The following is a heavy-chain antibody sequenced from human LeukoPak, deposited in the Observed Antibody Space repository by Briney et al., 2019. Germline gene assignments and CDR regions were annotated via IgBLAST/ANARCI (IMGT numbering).Heavy chain of an antibody. J-gene: IGHJ6*03. Sequence: PSETLSLTCTVSGDSISSTSYFWGWVRQPPGVGLEWIGTIYYSGSTYYNPSLKSRVTISVDTSKNQFSLKLSSVTAADTAVYYCARLIVGSTLGYFYYYMDVWGKGTPVTVFS. V-gene: IGHV4-39*07. D-gene: IGHD1-26*01. CDR1: GDSISSTSYF. CDR3: ARLIVGSTLGYFYYYMDV. CDR2: IYYSGST.